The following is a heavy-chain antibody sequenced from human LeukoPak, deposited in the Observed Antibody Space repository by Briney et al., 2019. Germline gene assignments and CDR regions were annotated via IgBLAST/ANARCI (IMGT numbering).Heavy chain of an antibody. CDR2: IYYSGSS. Sequence: PSETLSLTCIVSGGAISSYYWNWIRQPPGKGLEWIGHIYYSGSSNYNPSLKSRVTISVDTSKNQFSLKLSSVTAADTAVYYCAREPALYDILTGYYRWGSNWFDPWGQGTLVTVSS. V-gene: IGHV4-59*01. CDR1: GGAISSYY. J-gene: IGHJ5*02. D-gene: IGHD3-9*01. CDR3: AREPALYDILTGYYRWGSNWFDP.